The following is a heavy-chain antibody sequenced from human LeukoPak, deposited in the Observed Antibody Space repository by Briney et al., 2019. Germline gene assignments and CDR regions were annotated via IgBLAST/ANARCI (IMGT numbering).Heavy chain of an antibody. D-gene: IGHD3-10*01. CDR2: ISGSGGST. CDR1: GFTFSSYG. J-gene: IGHJ4*02. V-gene: IGHV3-23*01. Sequence: GGTLRLSCAASGFTFSSYGMSWVRQAPGKGLEWVSAISGSGGSTYYADSVKGRFTISRDNSKNTLYLQMNSLRAEDTAVYYCAKLTYYYGSGSYSGFYYFDYWGQGTLVTVSS. CDR3: AKLTYYYGSGSYSGFYYFDY.